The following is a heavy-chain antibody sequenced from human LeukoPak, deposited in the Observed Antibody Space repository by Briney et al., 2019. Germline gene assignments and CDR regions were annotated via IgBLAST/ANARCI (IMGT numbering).Heavy chain of an antibody. J-gene: IGHJ6*02. CDR2: IYYSGST. D-gene: IGHD3-10*01. Sequence: SETLSLTCTVSGGSISSYYWSWIRKPPGKGLEWIGYIYYSGSTNYNPSLKSRVTISVDTSKNQFSLKLSSVTAADTAVYYCARSITMGRPGSLYGMDVWGQGTMVSVSS. V-gene: IGHV4-59*08. CDR3: ARSITMGRPGSLYGMDV. CDR1: GGSISSYY.